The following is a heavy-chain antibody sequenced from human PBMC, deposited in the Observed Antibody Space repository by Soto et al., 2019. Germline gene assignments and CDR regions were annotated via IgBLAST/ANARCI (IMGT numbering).Heavy chain of an antibody. CDR1: GGTFSSYA. CDR2: IIPIFGTA. V-gene: IGHV1-69*06. D-gene: IGHD3-3*01. Sequence: QVQLVQSGAEVKKPGSSVKVSCKASGGTFSSYAISWVRQAPGQGLEWMGGIIPIFGTANYAQKFQGRVTITADKSTSTDYMELGSLRSEDTAVYYCARGPYYDFWSGRGHFDYWGQGTLVTVSS. J-gene: IGHJ4*02. CDR3: ARGPYYDFWSGRGHFDY.